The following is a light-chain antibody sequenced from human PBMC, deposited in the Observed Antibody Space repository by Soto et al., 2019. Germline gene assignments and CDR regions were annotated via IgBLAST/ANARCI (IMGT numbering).Light chain of an antibody. V-gene: IGKV3-11*01. CDR3: QQRSNLIT. CDR1: QSVSSY. J-gene: IGKJ5*01. Sequence: EIVFTHSPATLSLSPVEISALSCRASQSVSSYLAWYQQKPGQAPRLLIYDASNRATGIPARFSGSGSGTDFTLTISSLEPEDFAVYYCQQRSNLITFGQGTRLEIK. CDR2: DAS.